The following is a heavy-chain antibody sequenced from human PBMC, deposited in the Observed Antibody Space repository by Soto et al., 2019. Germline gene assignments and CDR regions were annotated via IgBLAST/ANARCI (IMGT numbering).Heavy chain of an antibody. CDR1: GGSISSGGYY. V-gene: IGHV4-31*03. CDR2: IYYSGST. Sequence: SETMCLTCTVSGGSISSGGYYWSWIRQHPGKGLEWIGYIYYSGSTYYNPSLKSRVTISVDTSKNQFSLKLSSVTAADTAVYYCARAGYYDSSGYDGFDIWGQGTMVTVSS. J-gene: IGHJ3*02. D-gene: IGHD3-22*01. CDR3: ARAGYYDSSGYDGFDI.